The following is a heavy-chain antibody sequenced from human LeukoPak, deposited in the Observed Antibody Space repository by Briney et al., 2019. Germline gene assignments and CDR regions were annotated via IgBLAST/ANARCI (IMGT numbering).Heavy chain of an antibody. CDR2: INPNSGGT. J-gene: IGHJ3*02. Sequence: ASVKVSCKASGYTFTGYYMHWVRQAPGQGLERMGWINPNSGGTNYAQKFQGRVTMTRDTSISTAYMELSRLRSDDTAVYYCAREGYESAEVTARNDAFDIWGQGTMVTVSS. D-gene: IGHD2-21*02. CDR1: GYTFTGYY. V-gene: IGHV1-2*02. CDR3: AREGYESAEVTARNDAFDI.